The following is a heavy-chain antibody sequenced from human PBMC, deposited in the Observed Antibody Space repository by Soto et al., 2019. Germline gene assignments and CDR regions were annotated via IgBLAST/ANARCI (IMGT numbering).Heavy chain of an antibody. Sequence: DVQVVESGGGLIQPGGSLRLSCAASGFTVSGKKYITWVRQAPGQGLVWVSALYIADGTFYADSVRGRFTVSIDSSKNTVYLQMNNLSPEDTAVYFCATWLLREHAFDIWGLGTMVTVSS. CDR1: GFTVSGKKY. V-gene: IGHV3-53*01. CDR2: LYIADGT. D-gene: IGHD2-15*01. CDR3: ATWLLREHAFDI. J-gene: IGHJ3*02.